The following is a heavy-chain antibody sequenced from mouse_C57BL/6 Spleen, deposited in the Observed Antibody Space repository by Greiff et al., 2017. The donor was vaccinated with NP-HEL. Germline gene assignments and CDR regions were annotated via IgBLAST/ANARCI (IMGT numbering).Heavy chain of an antibody. CDR1: GYSFTDYN. D-gene: IGHD1-1*01. CDR3: ARRGNYYGSSYAMDY. J-gene: IGHJ4*01. V-gene: IGHV1-39*01. CDR2: INPNYGTT. Sequence: EVKLVESGPELVKPGASVKISCKASGYSFTDYNMNWVKQSNGKSLEWIGVINPNYGTTSYNQKFKGKATLTVDQSSSTAYMQLNSLTSEDSAVYYCARRGNYYGSSYAMDYWGQGTSVTVSS.